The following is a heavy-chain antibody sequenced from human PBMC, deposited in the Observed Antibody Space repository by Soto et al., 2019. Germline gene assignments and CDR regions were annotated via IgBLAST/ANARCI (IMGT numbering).Heavy chain of an antibody. Sequence: VGSLRLSGVVSGVSFSDYSMNWVRQAPGKGLEWVSLITGNSEYKYYAGSVKGRFTVSRDNAKNSLYLQMNSLTVEDTAVYYCARSGELLQTFDSWGQGTLVTVS. CDR3: ARSGELLQTFDS. V-gene: IGHV3-21*06. CDR2: ITGNSEYK. J-gene: IGHJ4*02. CDR1: GVSFSDYS. D-gene: IGHD1-26*01.